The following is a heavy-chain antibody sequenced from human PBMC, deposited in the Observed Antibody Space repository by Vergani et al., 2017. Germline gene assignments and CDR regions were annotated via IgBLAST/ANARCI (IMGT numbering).Heavy chain of an antibody. J-gene: IGHJ6*03. CDR2: ISGSGGST. CDR3: AKADYDFWSGYASNYYYYMDV. CDR1: GFTFSSYA. Sequence: EVQLLESGGGLVQPGGSLRLSCAASGFTFSSYAMSWVRQAPGKGLEWVSAISGSGGSTYYADSVKGRFTISRYNSKNTLYLQMNSLRAEDTAVYYCAKADYDFWSGYASNYYYYMDVWGKGTTVTVSS. D-gene: IGHD3-3*01. V-gene: IGHV3-23*01.